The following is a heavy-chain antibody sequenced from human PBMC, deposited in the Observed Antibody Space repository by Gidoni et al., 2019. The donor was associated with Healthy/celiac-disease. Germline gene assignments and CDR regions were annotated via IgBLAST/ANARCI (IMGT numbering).Heavy chain of an antibody. CDR1: GFTFSSYA. J-gene: IGHJ4*02. D-gene: IGHD3-22*01. V-gene: IGHV3-23*01. CDR2: ISGSGGST. CDR3: AKETMIVVVPYY. Sequence: VQLLASGVGFVQPGGSLRLSCAASGFTFSSYAMSWVRQAPGKGLDCVAAISGSGGSTYYADSVKGRFTISRDNSKNTLYLQMTSLRAEDTAVYYCAKETMIVVVPYYWGQGTLVTVSS.